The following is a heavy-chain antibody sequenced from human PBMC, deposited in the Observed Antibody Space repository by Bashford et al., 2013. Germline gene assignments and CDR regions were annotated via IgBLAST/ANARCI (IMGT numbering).Heavy chain of an antibody. Sequence: SGPTLVKPTETLTLTCTVSGFSLSNARMGVSWIRQPPGKALEWLALIDWDDDKYYSTSLKTRLTISKDTSKNQVVLTMTNMDPVDTATYYCARAYSSSSPAPFDYWGQGTLVTVSS. CDR3: ARAYSSSSPAPFDY. V-gene: IGHV2-70*01. CDR2: IDWDDDK. D-gene: IGHD6-6*01. CDR1: GFSLSNARMG. J-gene: IGHJ4*02.